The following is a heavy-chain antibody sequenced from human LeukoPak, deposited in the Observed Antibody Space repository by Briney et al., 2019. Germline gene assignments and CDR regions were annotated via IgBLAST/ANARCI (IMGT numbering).Heavy chain of an antibody. CDR2: IYHSGGT. CDR3: ARQSGNYEYFDY. J-gene: IGHJ4*02. CDR1: GYSISSGYY. V-gene: IGHV4-38-2*01. D-gene: IGHD1-7*01. Sequence: SEALSLTCAVSGYSISSGYYWGWIRQPPGKGLEWIGSIYHSGGTYYNPSLKSRVTISVDTSKNQFSLKLSSVTAADTAVYYCARQSGNYEYFDYWGQGTLVTVSS.